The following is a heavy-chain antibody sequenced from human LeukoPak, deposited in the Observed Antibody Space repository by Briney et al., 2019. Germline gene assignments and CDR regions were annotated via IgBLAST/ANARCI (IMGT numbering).Heavy chain of an antibody. CDR2: IYYSGST. J-gene: IGHJ4*02. CDR3: ARDWGIAAATPYYFDH. Sequence: SQTLSLTCSVSGGSISSGNYYWSWIRQPPGEGLEWIGFIYYSGSTYYNPSLKSRVAMSVDTSKNQFSLKISSATAADTAVYYCARDWGIAAATPYYFDHWGQGILVTVSS. V-gene: IGHV4-30-4*08. CDR1: GGSISSGNYY. D-gene: IGHD6-13*01.